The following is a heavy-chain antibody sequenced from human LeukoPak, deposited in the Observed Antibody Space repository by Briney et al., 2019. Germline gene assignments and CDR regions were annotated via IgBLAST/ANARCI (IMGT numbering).Heavy chain of an antibody. D-gene: IGHD5-18*01. V-gene: IGHV4-59*08. J-gene: IGHJ4*02. CDR2: ICYSGST. CDR1: GGSISSYY. Sequence: SETLSLTCTVSGGSISSYYWSWIRQPPGKGLEWIGFICYSGSTYYNPSLKSRVTISVDTSKNQFSLRLSSVTATDTAEYFCARHQMRYSYGTLLDYWGQGTLVTVSS. CDR3: ARHQMRYSYGTLLDY.